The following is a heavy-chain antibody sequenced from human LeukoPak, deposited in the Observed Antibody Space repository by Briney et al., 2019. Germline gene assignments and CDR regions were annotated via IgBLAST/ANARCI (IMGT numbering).Heavy chain of an antibody. CDR2: ISGTGGRT. V-gene: IGHV3-23*01. CDR1: GFTFSSYA. CDR3: ARAVSGSSPSDY. D-gene: IGHD3-16*01. J-gene: IGHJ4*02. Sequence: GGSLRLSCAASGFTFSSYAMSWVRQAPGKGLEWVSAISGTGGRTYYADSVKGRFTISRDNSKNTLYLQMNSLRAEDTAVYYCARAVSGSSPSDYWGQGTLVTVSS.